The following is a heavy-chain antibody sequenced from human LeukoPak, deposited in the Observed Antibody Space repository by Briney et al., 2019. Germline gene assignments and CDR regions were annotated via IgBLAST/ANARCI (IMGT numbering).Heavy chain of an antibody. CDR3: ARHLSPERYCSSTSCYDGSYYFDY. Sequence: SETLSLTCTVSGYSISSGYYWGWIRQPPGKGLEWIGSIYHSGSTYYNPSLKSRVTISVDTSKNQFSLKLSSVTAADTAVYYCARHLSPERYCSSTSCYDGSYYFDYWGQGTLVTVSS. D-gene: IGHD2-2*01. J-gene: IGHJ4*02. CDR2: IYHSGST. V-gene: IGHV4-38-2*02. CDR1: GYSISSGYY.